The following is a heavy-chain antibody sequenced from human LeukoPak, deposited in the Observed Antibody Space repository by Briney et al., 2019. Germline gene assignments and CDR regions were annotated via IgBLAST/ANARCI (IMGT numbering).Heavy chain of an antibody. J-gene: IGHJ5*02. Sequence: PGGSLRLSCAASGFTLSSYWMHWVRQAPGKGLVWVSRINSDGSSATYADSVKGRFTISRDNAKNTLYLQMNSLRAEDTAVYYCANFERTVAGPYNWFDPWGQGTLVTVSS. CDR2: INSDGSSA. D-gene: IGHD6-19*01. CDR3: ANFERTVAGPYNWFDP. CDR1: GFTLSSYW. V-gene: IGHV3-74*01.